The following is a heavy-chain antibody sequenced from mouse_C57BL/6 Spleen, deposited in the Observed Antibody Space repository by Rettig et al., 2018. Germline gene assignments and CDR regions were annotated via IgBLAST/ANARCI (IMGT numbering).Heavy chain of an antibody. CDR3: ARESNWNYAMDY. D-gene: IGHD2-5*01. V-gene: IGHV2-6*02. J-gene: IGHJ4*01. CDR2: IWSDGST. Sequence: PGMGLEWLVVIWSDGSTTYNSALKSRLSISKDNSKSQVFLKMNSLQTDDTAMYYCARESNWNYAMDYWGQGTSVTVSS.